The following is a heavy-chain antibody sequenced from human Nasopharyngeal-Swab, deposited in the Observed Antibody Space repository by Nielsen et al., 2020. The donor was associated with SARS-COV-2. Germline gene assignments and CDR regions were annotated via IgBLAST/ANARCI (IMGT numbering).Heavy chain of an antibody. CDR3: TTDLRSAGLTKNRLLLWFGELRRTNWFDP. V-gene: IGHV3-15*01. J-gene: IGHJ5*02. CDR2: IKSKTDGGTT. Sequence: WIRQPPGKGLEWVGRIKSKTDGGTTDYAAPVKGRLTISRDDSKNTLYLQMNSLKTEDTAVYYCTTDLRSAGLTKNRLLLWFGELRRTNWFDPWGQGTLVTVSS. D-gene: IGHD3-10*01.